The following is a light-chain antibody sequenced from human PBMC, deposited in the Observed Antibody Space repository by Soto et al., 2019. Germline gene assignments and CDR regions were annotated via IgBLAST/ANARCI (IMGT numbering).Light chain of an antibody. V-gene: IGKV3-20*01. CDR3: QQYGSSSSIT. CDR2: GAS. J-gene: IGKJ5*01. Sequence: EIVLSQSPGTLSLSPGERATLSCRASQSVSSSYLAWYQQKPGQAPRLLIYGASGRATGIPDRFGGSGSGTDFTLTISSLEPEDFAVYYCQQYGSSSSITFGQGKRLEIK. CDR1: QSVSSSY.